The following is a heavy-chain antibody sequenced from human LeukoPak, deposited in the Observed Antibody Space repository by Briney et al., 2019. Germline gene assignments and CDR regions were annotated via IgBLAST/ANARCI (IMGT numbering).Heavy chain of an antibody. Sequence: GGSLRLSCAASGFTFSSYGMHWVRQAPGKGLEWGAVISYDGSNKYYADSVKGRFTISRDNSKNTLYLQMNSLRAEDTAVYYCAKSIAAAGSTWGQGTLVTVSS. CDR2: ISYDGSNK. CDR3: AKSIAAAGST. CDR1: GFTFSSYG. D-gene: IGHD6-13*01. V-gene: IGHV3-30*18. J-gene: IGHJ5*02.